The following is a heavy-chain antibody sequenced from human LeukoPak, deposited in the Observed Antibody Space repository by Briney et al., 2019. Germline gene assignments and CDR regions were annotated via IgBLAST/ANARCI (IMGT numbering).Heavy chain of an antibody. J-gene: IGHJ1*01. V-gene: IGHV3-48*01. D-gene: IGHD3-22*01. CDR3: ARDPSYSDSTGSY. CDR1: GSTFSSYS. Sequence: GGSLRLSXVASGSTFSSYSMNWVRQAPGKGLEWVSYISGSSSLIYYADSVKGRFTISRDNANNSLYLQLSSLRAEDTAVYYCARDPSYSDSTGSYWGQGTLVTVSS. CDR2: ISGSSSLI.